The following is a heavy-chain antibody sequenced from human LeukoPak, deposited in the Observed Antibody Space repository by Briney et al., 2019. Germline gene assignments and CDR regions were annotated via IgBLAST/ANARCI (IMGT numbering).Heavy chain of an antibody. CDR1: GGSFSGYY. J-gene: IGHJ6*03. V-gene: IGHV4-34*01. CDR3: ARDTVTGDYYYYYYMDV. D-gene: IGHD4-17*01. CDR2: INHSGST. Sequence: SETLSLTCAVYGGSFSGYYWSWIRQPPGKGLEWIGEINHSGSTNYNPSLKSRVTMSVDTSKNQFSLKLSSVTAADTAVYYCARDTVTGDYYYYYYMDVWGKGTTVTISS.